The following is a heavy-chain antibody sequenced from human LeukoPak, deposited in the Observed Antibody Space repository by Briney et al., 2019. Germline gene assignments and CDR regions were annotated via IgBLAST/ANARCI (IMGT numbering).Heavy chain of an antibody. D-gene: IGHD3-10*01. CDR1: GGTFSSYA. CDR3: ARAQSEYYYGSGSYTRAYFDY. J-gene: IGHJ4*02. CDR2: IIHILGIA. V-gene: IGHV1-69*04. Sequence: SVKVSCKASGGTFSSYAISWVRQAPGQGLEWMGRIIHILGIANYAQKFQGRVTITADKSTSTAYMELSSLRSEDTAVYYCARAQSEYYYGSGSYTRAYFDYWGQGTLVTVSS.